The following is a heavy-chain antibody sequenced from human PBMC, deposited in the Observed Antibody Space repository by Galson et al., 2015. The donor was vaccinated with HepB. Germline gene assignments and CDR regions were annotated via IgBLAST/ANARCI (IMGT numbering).Heavy chain of an antibody. Sequence: SVKVSCKVSGYTLTELSMHWVRQAPGKGLEWMGGFDPEDGETIYAQKFQGRVTMTEDTSTDTAYMELSSLRSEDTAVYYCATGLKYYGSGSPLDYWGQGTLVTVSS. V-gene: IGHV1-24*01. CDR3: ATGLKYYGSGSPLDY. D-gene: IGHD3-10*01. CDR1: GYTLTELS. CDR2: FDPEDGET. J-gene: IGHJ4*02.